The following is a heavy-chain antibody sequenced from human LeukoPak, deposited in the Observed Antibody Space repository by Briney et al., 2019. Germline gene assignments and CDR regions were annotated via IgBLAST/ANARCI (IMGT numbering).Heavy chain of an antibody. CDR1: GYTFTSYY. V-gene: IGHV1-2*02. CDR3: ARDSDGYNPYYFDY. D-gene: IGHD5-24*01. CDR2: INPNSGGT. Sequence: ASVKVSCKASGYTFTSYYMHWVRQAPGQGLEWMGWINPNSGGTNYAQKFQGRVTMTRDTSISTAYMELSRLRSDDTAVYYCARDSDGYNPYYFDYWGQGTLVTVSS. J-gene: IGHJ4*02.